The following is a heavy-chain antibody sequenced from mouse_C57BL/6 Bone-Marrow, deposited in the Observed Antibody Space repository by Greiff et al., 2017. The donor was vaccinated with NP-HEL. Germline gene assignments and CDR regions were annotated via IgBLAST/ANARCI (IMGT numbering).Heavy chain of an antibody. CDR2: INPNYGTT. CDR1: GYSFTDYN. V-gene: IGHV1-39*01. CDR3: TTMVTPCAMDY. J-gene: IGHJ4*01. Sequence: VQLQQSGPELVKPGASVKISCKASGYSFTDYNMNWVKQSNGKSLEWIGVINPNYGTTSYNQKFKGKATLTVDQSSSTAYLQLSSLTSEDTAVYYCTTMVTPCAMDYWGQGTSVTVSS. D-gene: IGHD2-2*01.